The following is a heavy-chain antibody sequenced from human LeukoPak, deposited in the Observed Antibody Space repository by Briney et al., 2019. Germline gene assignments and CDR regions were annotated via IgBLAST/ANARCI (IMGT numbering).Heavy chain of an antibody. D-gene: IGHD4-11*01. V-gene: IGHV3-30*18. J-gene: IGHJ6*02. CDR3: AKDETTYYYYYGMDI. Sequence: GGSLRLSCAASGFTFSTYGIHWVRQAPGKGLEWVAVISNDGGNKYYADSVKGRFTISRDNTKNTLYLQMNSLRAEDTAVYYCAKDETTYYYYYGMDIWGQGTTVTVSS. CDR2: ISNDGGNK. CDR1: GFTFSTYG.